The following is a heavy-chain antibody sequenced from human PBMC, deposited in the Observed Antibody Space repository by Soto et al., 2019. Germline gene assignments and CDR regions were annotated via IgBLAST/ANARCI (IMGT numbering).Heavy chain of an antibody. CDR1: GFTFSSYS. Sequence: PGGSLRLSCAASGFTFSSYSMNWVRQAPGKGLEWVSSISSSTDTHYADSVKGRFTISRDNAENSLYLQMDSLRAEDTAVYYCAREGGLVGYTSSFDYWGRGTLVTVSS. D-gene: IGHD1-26*01. V-gene: IGHV3-21*04. CDR3: AREGGLVGYTSSFDY. J-gene: IGHJ4*02. CDR2: ISSSTDT.